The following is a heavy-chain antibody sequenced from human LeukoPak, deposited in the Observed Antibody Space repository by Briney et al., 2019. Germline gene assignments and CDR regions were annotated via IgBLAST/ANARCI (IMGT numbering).Heavy chain of an antibody. CDR3: AREAYYYDSSGYYLDY. V-gene: IGHV3-21*01. J-gene: IGHJ4*02. CDR2: ISSSSSYI. CDR1: GFTFSSYS. Sequence: GGSLRLSCAASGFTFSSYSMNWVRQAPGKGLEWVPSISSSSSYIYYADSVKGRFTISRDNAKNSLYLQMNSLRAEATAVYYCAREAYYYDSSGYYLDYWGQGTLVTVSS. D-gene: IGHD3-22*01.